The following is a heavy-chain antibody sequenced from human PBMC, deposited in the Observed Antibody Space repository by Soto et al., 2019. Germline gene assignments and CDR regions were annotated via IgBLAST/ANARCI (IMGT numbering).Heavy chain of an antibody. V-gene: IGHV3-9*01. CDR2: ISWNSGSI. CDR3: AKDLAYDFERYYMAV. CDR1: GFTFDDYA. D-gene: IGHD3-3*01. J-gene: IGHJ6*03. Sequence: GGSLRLSCAASGFTFDDYAMHWVRQAPGKGLEWVSGISWNSGSIGYADSVKGRFTISRDNAKNSLYLQMNSLRAEDTALYYCAKDLAYDFERYYMAVWGKGTTVTVSS.